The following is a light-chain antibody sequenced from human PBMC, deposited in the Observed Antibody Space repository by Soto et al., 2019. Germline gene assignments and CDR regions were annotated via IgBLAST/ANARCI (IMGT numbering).Light chain of an antibody. V-gene: IGKV1-9*01. J-gene: IGKJ4*01. CDR2: TAS. CDR1: QGINSY. Sequence: DVQLTQSPSFLSASVGDRLTITCRASQGINSYLAWDQQKPGKAPQLLIYTASTLQSGVPSRFSGSASGTEFTLTISSLQPEDFATYYCQQLNSYPLTFGGGTKVEI. CDR3: QQLNSYPLT.